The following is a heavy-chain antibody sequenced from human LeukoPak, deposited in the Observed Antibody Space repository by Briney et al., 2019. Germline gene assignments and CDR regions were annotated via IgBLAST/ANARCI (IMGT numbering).Heavy chain of an antibody. CDR3: TTDDSTF. D-gene: IGHD3-22*01. J-gene: IGHJ4*02. Sequence: GGSLRLSCAASGFTLGGYWMSWVRQAPGKGLEWVATLENDGREKFYVDSVKGRFTISRDNVKNSLSLQMDSLSAEDTAVYYCTTDDSTFWGQGTLVTVSS. CDR2: LENDGREK. V-gene: IGHV3-7*01. CDR1: GFTLGGYW.